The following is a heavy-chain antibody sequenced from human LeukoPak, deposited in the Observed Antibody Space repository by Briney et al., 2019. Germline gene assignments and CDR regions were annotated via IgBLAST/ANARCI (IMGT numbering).Heavy chain of an antibody. CDR2: VSTSGGTT. D-gene: IGHD5-12*01. CDR1: GFTFSSYA. Sequence: GGSLRLSCAASGFTFSSYAMNWVPQAPGKGLEWVSGVSTSGGTTSYADTVMGRFTISRDNSKNTLYLQMNSLRAEDTAVYHCAKHGRGNNSRDYFDYWGQGTLVTVSS. V-gene: IGHV3-23*01. CDR3: AKHGRGNNSRDYFDY. J-gene: IGHJ4*02.